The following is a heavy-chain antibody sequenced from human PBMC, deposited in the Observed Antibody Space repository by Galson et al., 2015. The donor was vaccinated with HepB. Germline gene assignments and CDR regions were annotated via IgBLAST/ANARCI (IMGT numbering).Heavy chain of an antibody. CDR1: GFTFSSYT. J-gene: IGHJ6*02. Sequence: SLRLSCAASGFTFSSYTMHWVRQAPGKGLEWVALISYDETNKYFADSVKGRFTISRDNSNNTVFLLMNRLRSEDTAMYYCAGDPTLLIAVAGHYGMDVWGHGTTVTVS. D-gene: IGHD6-19*01. CDR3: AGDPTLLIAVAGHYGMDV. CDR2: ISYDETNK. V-gene: IGHV3-30*04.